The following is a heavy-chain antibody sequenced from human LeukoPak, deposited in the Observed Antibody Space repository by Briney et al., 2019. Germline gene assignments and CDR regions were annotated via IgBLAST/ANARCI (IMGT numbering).Heavy chain of an antibody. Sequence: SETLSLTCTVSGDSISSYYWSWIRQPPGKGLEWLGSVYYSGSTHYNPSLKSRVTVSVDTSKNQFSLKLNSVTAADTAVYYCARAGGVLSSYDAWGQGTLVTVSS. J-gene: IGHJ5*02. CDR1: GDSISSYY. V-gene: IGHV4-59*01. D-gene: IGHD5-18*01. CDR3: ARAGGVLSSYDA. CDR2: VYYSGST.